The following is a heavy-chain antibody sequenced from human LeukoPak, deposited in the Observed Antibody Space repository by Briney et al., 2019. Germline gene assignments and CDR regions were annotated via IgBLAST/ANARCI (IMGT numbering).Heavy chain of an antibody. CDR3: ARVDYYVLGAFDI. V-gene: IGHV3-74*01. Sequence: GGSLRLSCAASGFTFSSYWMHWVRQAPGKGLVWVSRINSDGSSTSYADSVKGRFTISRDNAKNTLYLQMNSLRAEDTAVYYCARVDYYVLGAFDIWGQGTMVTVSS. CDR2: INSDGSST. D-gene: IGHD3-10*02. CDR1: GFTFSSYW. J-gene: IGHJ3*02.